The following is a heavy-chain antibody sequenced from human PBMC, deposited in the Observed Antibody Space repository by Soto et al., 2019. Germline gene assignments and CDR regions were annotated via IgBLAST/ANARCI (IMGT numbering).Heavy chain of an antibody. CDR3: ARRGFWSGYYSYYYYYMDV. CDR1: GFTFSSYW. V-gene: IGHV3-74*01. D-gene: IGHD3-3*01. J-gene: IGHJ6*03. CDR2: INSDGSST. Sequence: GGSLRLSCAASGFTFSSYWMHWVRQAPGKGLVWVSRINSDGSSTSYADSVKGRFTISRDNAKNTLYLQMNSLRAEDTAVYYCARRGFWSGYYSYYYYYMDVWGKGTTVTVSS.